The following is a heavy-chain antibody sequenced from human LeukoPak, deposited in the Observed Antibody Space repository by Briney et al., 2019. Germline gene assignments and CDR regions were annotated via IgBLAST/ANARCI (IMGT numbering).Heavy chain of an antibody. CDR3: AREDCGGDCSLHYYHMDV. CDR2: INPNNGDT. J-gene: IGHJ6*03. Sequence: ASVKVSCKASGSTFTGYYIHWVRQAPGQGVEWMGWINPNNGDTNCAQKFQDRVTMTRDTSISTAYMELSRLTSDDTAVYYCAREDCGGDCSLHYYHMDVWGKGTTVTVSS. CDR1: GSTFTGYY. V-gene: IGHV1-2*02. D-gene: IGHD2-21*02.